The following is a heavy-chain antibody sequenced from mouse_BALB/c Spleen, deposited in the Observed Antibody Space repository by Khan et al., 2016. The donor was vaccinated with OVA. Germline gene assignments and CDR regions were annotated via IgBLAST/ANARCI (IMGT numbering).Heavy chain of an antibody. CDR3: ARGYDFFAY. Sequence: EVQLQESGPDLVKPGASVKMSCKASGYSFTNYYVNWVKQSHGKSLECIGRVNPNTGTTNYNQKFKGQAIFIVDTSSSTAYMELRGLTSEDSAAYSCARGYDFFAYWGQGTLVTVSA. V-gene: IGHV1-26*01. D-gene: IGHD2-14*01. CDR2: VNPNTGTT. J-gene: IGHJ3*01. CDR1: GYSFTNYY.